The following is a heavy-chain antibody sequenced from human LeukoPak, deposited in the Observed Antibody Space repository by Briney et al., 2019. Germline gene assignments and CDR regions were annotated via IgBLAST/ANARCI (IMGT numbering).Heavy chain of an antibody. J-gene: IGHJ6*02. D-gene: IGHD3-3*01. Sequence: GGSLRLSCAASGFTFSGSAMHWVRQASGKGLEWVGRIRSKANSYATAYAASVKGRLTISRDDSKNTAYLQMNSLKTEDTAVYYCTRHWSGYYYYYGMDVWGQGTTVTVSS. CDR2: IRSKANSYAT. CDR1: GFTFSGSA. CDR3: TRHWSGYYYYYGMDV. V-gene: IGHV3-73*01.